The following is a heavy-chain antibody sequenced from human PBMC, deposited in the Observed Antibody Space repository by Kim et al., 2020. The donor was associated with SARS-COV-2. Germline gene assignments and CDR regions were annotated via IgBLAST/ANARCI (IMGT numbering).Heavy chain of an antibody. D-gene: IGHD2-15*01. CDR3: ARVKVKGCSGGSCYGMDV. CDR2: INSDGSST. CDR1: GFTFSSYW. V-gene: IGHV3-74*01. J-gene: IGHJ6*02. Sequence: GGSLRLSCAASGFTFSSYWMHWVRQAPGKGLVWVSRINSDGSSTSYADSVKGRFTISRDNAKNTLYLQMNSLRAEDTAVYYCARVKVKGCSGGSCYGMDVWGQGTTVTVSS.